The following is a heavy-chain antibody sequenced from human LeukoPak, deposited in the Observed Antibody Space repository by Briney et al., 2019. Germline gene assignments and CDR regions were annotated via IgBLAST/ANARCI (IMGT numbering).Heavy chain of an antibody. CDR1: GFSFSGYG. CDR3: AKSKVGASRPSPLDY. Sequence: GGSLRLSCAASGFSFSGYGMHWVRQAPGKGLEWVAFIRYDGSNEYYADSVKGRFTISGDKSKNTLSLQMNSLRAEDMALYYCAKSKVGASRPSPLDYWGQGTLVTVSS. CDR2: IRYDGSNE. J-gene: IGHJ4*02. V-gene: IGHV3-30*02. D-gene: IGHD1-26*01.